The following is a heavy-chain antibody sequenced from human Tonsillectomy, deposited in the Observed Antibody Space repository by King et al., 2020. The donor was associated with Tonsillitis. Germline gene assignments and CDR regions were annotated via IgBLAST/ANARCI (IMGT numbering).Heavy chain of an antibody. D-gene: IGHD4-17*01. CDR3: ARGLRGKAAVTNY. CDR1: GGSISSGGYS. Sequence: QLQESGSGLAKPSQTLSLTCAVSGGSISSGGYSWSWIRQPPGKGLEWIGYIYHSGSTYYNPSLKSRVTISVDRSKNQFSLKLSSVTAADTAVYYCARGLRGKAAVTNYWGQGTLVTVSS. J-gene: IGHJ4*02. V-gene: IGHV4-30-2*01. CDR2: IYHSGST.